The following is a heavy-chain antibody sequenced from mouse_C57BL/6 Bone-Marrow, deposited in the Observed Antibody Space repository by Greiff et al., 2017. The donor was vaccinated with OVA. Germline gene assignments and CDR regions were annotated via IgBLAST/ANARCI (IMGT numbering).Heavy chain of an antibody. Sequence: VQLQQSGPELVKPGASVKISCKASGYAFSSSWMNWVKQRPGKGLEWIGRIYPGDGDTNYNGKFKGKATLTADKSSSTAYMQLSSLTSEDSAVYFGARRDYGSSYWYFEVWGTGTTVTFSS. CDR1: GYAFSSSW. D-gene: IGHD1-1*01. CDR2: IYPGDGDT. J-gene: IGHJ1*03. V-gene: IGHV1-82*01. CDR3: ARRDYGSSYWYFEV.